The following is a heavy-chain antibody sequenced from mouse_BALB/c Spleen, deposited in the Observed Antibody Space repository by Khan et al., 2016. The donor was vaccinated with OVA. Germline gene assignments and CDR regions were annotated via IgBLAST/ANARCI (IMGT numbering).Heavy chain of an antibody. CDR1: GYSITSDYA. CDR3: ARDGSRYNYAMDY. J-gene: IGHJ4*01. D-gene: IGHD2-3*01. CDR2: ISSSGSP. Sequence: VQLKESGPGLVKPSQSLSLTCTVTGYSITSDYAWNWIRQFPGNKLAWIGYISSSGSPNYNPALKSRISITRDPSKNQFFLQLHSVTTEDTATYYCARDGSRYNYAMDYWGQGTSVTVSA. V-gene: IGHV3-2*02.